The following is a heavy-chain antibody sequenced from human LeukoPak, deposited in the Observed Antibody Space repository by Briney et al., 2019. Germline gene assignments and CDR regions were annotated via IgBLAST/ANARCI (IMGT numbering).Heavy chain of an antibody. CDR1: GGSISSYY. CDR3: ARLQGDYSFDY. Sequence: NPSETLSLTCTVSGGSISSYYWSWIRQPAGKGLEWIGRVYTSGSTNYNPSLKSRVTTSVDTSKNQLSLKLSAGRAADPAVYYCARLQGDYSFDYWGQGTLVTVSS. CDR2: VYTSGST. D-gene: IGHD4-11*01. V-gene: IGHV4-4*07. J-gene: IGHJ4*02.